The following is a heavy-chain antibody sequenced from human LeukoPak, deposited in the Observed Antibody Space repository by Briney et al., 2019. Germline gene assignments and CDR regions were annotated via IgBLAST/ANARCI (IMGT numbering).Heavy chain of an antibody. Sequence: ASVKVSCKASGYTFTSYYMHWVRQAPGQGLEWMGLINPTGGSTGYAQKFQGRVTMTTDTSTSTAYMELRSLRSDDTAVYYCARDASDYYDSSGYYGFDYWGRGTLVTVSS. CDR2: INPTGGST. V-gene: IGHV1-46*01. CDR1: GYTFTSYY. CDR3: ARDASDYYDSSGYYGFDY. J-gene: IGHJ4*02. D-gene: IGHD3-22*01.